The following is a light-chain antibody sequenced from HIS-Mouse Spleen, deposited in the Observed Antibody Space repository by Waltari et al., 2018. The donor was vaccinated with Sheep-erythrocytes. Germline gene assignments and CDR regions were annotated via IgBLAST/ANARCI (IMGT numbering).Light chain of an antibody. CDR3: HQSSSLPWT. CDR1: QSIGSS. V-gene: IGKV6-21*01. CDR2: YAS. J-gene: IGKJ1*01. Sequence: EIVLTQSPDLQSVTPKVKFIIPCRASQSIGSSLHWYQQNPDQSPKLLIKYASQSVSGVPTRFSGSGSGTDFTLTINSLEAEDAATYYCHQSSSLPWTFGQGTKVEIK.